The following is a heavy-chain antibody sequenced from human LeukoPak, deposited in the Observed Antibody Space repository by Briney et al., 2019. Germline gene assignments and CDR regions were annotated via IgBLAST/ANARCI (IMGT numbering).Heavy chain of an antibody. Sequence: GASAKVSCKASGGTLSSYTISWGPQAPGERLEWMGRLIPILGIANYAQKFQSRVSIPADKSTSTAYMELSSLRSEDTAVYYCAGDLGQGYYFDYWGQGTLVTVSS. CDR2: LIPILGIA. CDR1: GGTLSSYT. CDR3: AGDLGQGYYFDY. V-gene: IGHV1-69*04. J-gene: IGHJ4*02. D-gene: IGHD3-16*01.